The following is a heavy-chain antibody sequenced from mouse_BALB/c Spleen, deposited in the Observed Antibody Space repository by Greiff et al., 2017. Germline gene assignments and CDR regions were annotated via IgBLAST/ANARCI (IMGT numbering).Heavy chain of an antibody. D-gene: IGHD2-3*01. CDR1: GYTFTSYW. V-gene: IGHV1S81*02. Sequence: QVQLQQPGAELVKPGASVKLSCKASGYTFTSYWMHWVKQRPGQGLEWIGEINPSNGRTNYNEKFKSKATLTVDKSSSTAYMQLSSLTSEDSAVYYCARWLLRSAYWGQGTLVTVSA. CDR3: ARWLLRSAY. CDR2: INPSNGRT. J-gene: IGHJ3*01.